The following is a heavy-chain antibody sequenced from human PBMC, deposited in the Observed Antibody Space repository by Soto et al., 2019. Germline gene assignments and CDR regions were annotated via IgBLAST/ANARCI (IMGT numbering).Heavy chain of an antibody. Sequence: GGSLRLSCAASEFSFRSYWMTWVRQAPGKGLEWVALINEDGSQKYYVGSVKGRFIISRDNAKDSVYMQMDSLRAGDTAVYFCARVGRYGWDFDHWGQGTLVTAPQ. CDR1: EFSFRSYW. D-gene: IGHD5-18*01. J-gene: IGHJ4*02. CDR2: INEDGSQK. CDR3: ARVGRYGWDFDH. V-gene: IGHV3-7*01.